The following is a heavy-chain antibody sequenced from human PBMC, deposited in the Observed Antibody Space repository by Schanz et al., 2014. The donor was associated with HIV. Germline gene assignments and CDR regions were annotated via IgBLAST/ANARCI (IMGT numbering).Heavy chain of an antibody. D-gene: IGHD3-22*01. Sequence: VDLVESGGGVVQPGRSLRLSCAASGFSFNSYGMHWVRQAPGKGLEWVSAISGSGGSTYYAESVKGRFTISRDNSKNTLYLQMTTLRIDDTAVYYCAKPEYDSRGNSQSHFDYWGQGTLVTVSS. J-gene: IGHJ4*02. CDR3: AKPEYDSRGNSQSHFDY. V-gene: IGHV3-23*04. CDR2: ISGSGGST. CDR1: GFSFNSYG.